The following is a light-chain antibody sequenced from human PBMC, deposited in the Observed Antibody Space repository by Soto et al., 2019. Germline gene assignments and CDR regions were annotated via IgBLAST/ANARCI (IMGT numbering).Light chain of an antibody. Sequence: QSALTQPRSVSGSPGQSVTVSCTGTSRDVGIYNYVSWYQQRPGTAPKVMIYDVTKRPSGVPDRFSGSKSANTASLTISGLQAEDEADYYCCSYAGNYTLLFGGGTKVTVL. J-gene: IGLJ2*01. CDR3: CSYAGNYTLL. CDR2: DVT. CDR1: SRDVGIYNY. V-gene: IGLV2-11*01.